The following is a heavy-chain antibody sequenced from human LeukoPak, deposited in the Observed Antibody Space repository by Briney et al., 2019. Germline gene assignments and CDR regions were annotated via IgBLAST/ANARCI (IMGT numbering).Heavy chain of an antibody. D-gene: IGHD5-12*01. CDR2: INSDGYST. V-gene: IGHV3-74*01. CDR1: GFTFSSCW. CDR3: ARDRRGYSGYDPGWFDP. J-gene: IGHJ5*02. Sequence: GGSLRLSCVASGFTFSSCWMHWVRQAPGKGLVWVSRINSDGYSTSYADSVKGRFTISRDNAKNTVYLQMNSLRAEDTAVYYCARDRRGYSGYDPGWFDPWGQGTLVTVSS.